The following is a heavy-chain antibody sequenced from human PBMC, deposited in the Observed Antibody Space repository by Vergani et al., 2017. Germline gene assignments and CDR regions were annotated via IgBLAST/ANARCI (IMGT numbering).Heavy chain of an antibody. CDR1: GFTFSSYA. CDR2: ISGSGGST. V-gene: IGHV3-23*01. J-gene: IGHJ4*02. D-gene: IGHD6-19*01. CDR3: ATTTSRIAVAGPTNY. Sequence: EVQLLESGGGLVQPGGSLRPSCAASGFTFSSYARSWVRQAPGKGLEWVSVISGSGGSTYYADSVMGRFTISRDNSKNTLYLQMNSLRAEDPAVYYCATTTSRIAVAGPTNYWGQGTLVTVSS.